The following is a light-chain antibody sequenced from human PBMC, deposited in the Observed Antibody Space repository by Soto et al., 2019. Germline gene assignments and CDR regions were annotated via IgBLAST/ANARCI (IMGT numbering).Light chain of an antibody. Sequence: QSALTQPASVSGSPGQAITLSCTGTSSDVGGYNSVCWHQQHPGKAPKLMIYEVRNRPSGVSDRFSASKSGNTASLTISGLQADDEADYYCSSFTSSNTWVFGGGTKLTVL. V-gene: IGLV2-14*01. CDR1: SSDVGGYNS. CDR2: EVR. J-gene: IGLJ3*02. CDR3: SSFTSSNTWV.